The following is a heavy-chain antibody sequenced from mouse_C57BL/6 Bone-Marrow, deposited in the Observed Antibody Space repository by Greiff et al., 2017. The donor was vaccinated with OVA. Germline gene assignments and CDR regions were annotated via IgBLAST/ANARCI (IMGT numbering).Heavy chain of an antibody. V-gene: IGHV1-4*01. Sequence: VKLMESGAELARPGASVKMSCKASGYTFTSYTMHWVKQRPGQGLEWIGYINPSSGYTKYNQKFKDKATLTADKSSSTAYMQLSSLTSEDSAVYYCARWLLCFDYWGQGTTLTVSS. J-gene: IGHJ2*01. CDR2: INPSSGYT. CDR1: GYTFTSYT. D-gene: IGHD2-3*01. CDR3: ARWLLCFDY.